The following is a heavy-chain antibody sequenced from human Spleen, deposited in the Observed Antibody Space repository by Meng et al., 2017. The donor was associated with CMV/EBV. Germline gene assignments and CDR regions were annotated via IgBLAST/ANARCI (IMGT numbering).Heavy chain of an antibody. D-gene: IGHD2-15*01. V-gene: IGHV3-30*02. CDR3: AKVVGYCRESNCPQLYYYGMDV. CDR2: IRYDGSNQ. Sequence: GESLKISCAASGFTFSSNGMHWVRQAPGKGLEWVAFIRYDGSNQYYPDSVKGRFTISRDNSKSLLYLQMNRLGPEDTAMYYCAKVVGYCRESNCPQLYYYGMDVWGQGTTVTVSS. J-gene: IGHJ6*02. CDR1: GFTFSSNG.